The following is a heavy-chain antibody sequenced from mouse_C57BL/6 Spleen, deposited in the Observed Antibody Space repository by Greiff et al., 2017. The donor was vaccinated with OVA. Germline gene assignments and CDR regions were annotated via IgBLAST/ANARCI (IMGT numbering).Heavy chain of an antibody. CDR2: FYPGSGSI. Sequence: QVQLQQSGAELVKPGASVKLSCKASGYTFTEYTIHWVKQRSGQGLEWIGWFYPGSGSIKYNEKFKDKATLTADKSSSTVYMELSRLTSEDSAVYFCARHEGGIYYDYDGSYFDYWGQGTTLTVSS. J-gene: IGHJ2*01. D-gene: IGHD2-4*01. CDR3: ARHEGGIYYDYDGSYFDY. CDR1: GYTFTEYT. V-gene: IGHV1-62-2*01.